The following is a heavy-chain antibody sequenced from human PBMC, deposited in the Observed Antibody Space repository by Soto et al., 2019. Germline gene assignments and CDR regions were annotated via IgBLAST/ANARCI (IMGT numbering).Heavy chain of an antibody. CDR2: VGGAPGRT. CDR3: ATRMYSTSWFYFVS. V-gene: IGHV3-23*01. CDR1: GFTXXXYA. Sequence: EVQLLESGGGLVQPGGSLRLSCAASGFTXXXYAMSWVRQAPGKGLEWVSTVGGAPGRTSYADSVKGRFTISRDNSKNTLYLQMSSLRAEDTALYYCATRMYSTSWFYFVSWGQGTLVTVSS. J-gene: IGHJ4*02. D-gene: IGHD6-13*01.